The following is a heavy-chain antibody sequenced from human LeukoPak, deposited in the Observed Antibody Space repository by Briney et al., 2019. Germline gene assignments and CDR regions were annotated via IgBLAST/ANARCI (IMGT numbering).Heavy chain of an antibody. CDR3: ARIWFGELLGWFDP. J-gene: IGHJ5*02. Sequence: GASVKVSCKASGYTFTSYDINWVRQATGQGLEWMGWMNPNSGNTGYAQKFQGRVTMTRNTSISTAYMELSSLRSDDTAVYYCARIWFGELLGWFDPWGQGTLVTVSS. D-gene: IGHD3-10*01. CDR2: MNPNSGNT. CDR1: GYTFTSYD. V-gene: IGHV1-8*01.